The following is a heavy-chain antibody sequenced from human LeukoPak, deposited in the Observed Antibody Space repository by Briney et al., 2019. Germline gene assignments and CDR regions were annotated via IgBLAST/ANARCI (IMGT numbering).Heavy chain of an antibody. CDR3: AKGKNAFDI. CDR1: GDSIRTYY. Sequence: SETLSLTCTVSGDSIRTYYWTWIRQPPGKGLEWIGYIYYTGSTNSNPSLKSRVTISVDTSSNQFSLKLSSVTAADTAFYYCAKGKNAFDIWGQGTMVTVSS. CDR2: IYYTGST. V-gene: IGHV4-59*01. J-gene: IGHJ3*02.